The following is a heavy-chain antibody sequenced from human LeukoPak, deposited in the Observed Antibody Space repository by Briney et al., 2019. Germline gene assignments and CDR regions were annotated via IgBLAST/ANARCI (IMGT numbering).Heavy chain of an antibody. Sequence: SETLSLTCTVPGDSVSSYYWSWIRQPPGKGLEWIGYIYHTGHTEYNPSLKSRVSISLDTSKSQFSLKLSSVTAADTAVYYCARHRFGHLFDTWGQGTLVTVSS. V-gene: IGHV4-59*02. CDR1: GDSVSSYY. D-gene: IGHD3-16*01. J-gene: IGHJ4*02. CDR2: IYHTGHT. CDR3: ARHRFGHLFDT.